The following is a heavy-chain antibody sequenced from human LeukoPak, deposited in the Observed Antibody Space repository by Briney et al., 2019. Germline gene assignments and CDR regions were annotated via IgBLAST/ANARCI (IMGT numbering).Heavy chain of an antibody. D-gene: IGHD3-10*01. CDR2: IRGKANSYAT. J-gene: IGHJ4*02. V-gene: IGHV3-73*01. CDR1: GFTFSDSS. Sequence: GGSLRLSCAASGFTFSDSSIHWVRQASGKGLEWVGRIRGKANSYATAYAASVEGRFTISRDDSKNTAYLQMNSLKTDDTAVYYCTRLTMVRGLIVYFDYWGQGTLVTVSS. CDR3: TRLTMVRGLIVYFDY.